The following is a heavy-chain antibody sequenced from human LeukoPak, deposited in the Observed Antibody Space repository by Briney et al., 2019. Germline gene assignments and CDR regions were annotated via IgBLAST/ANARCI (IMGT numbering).Heavy chain of an antibody. CDR2: ISYDGSNK. Sequence: GRSLRLSCAASGFTFSSYGMHWVRQAPGKGLEWVAVISYDGSNKYYADSVKGRFTISRDNSKNTLYLQMNSLRAEDTAVYYCARDPGLVIEKYYFDYWGQGTLVTVSS. CDR1: GFTFSSYG. CDR3: ARDPGLVIEKYYFDY. J-gene: IGHJ4*02. D-gene: IGHD3/OR15-3a*01. V-gene: IGHV3-30*03.